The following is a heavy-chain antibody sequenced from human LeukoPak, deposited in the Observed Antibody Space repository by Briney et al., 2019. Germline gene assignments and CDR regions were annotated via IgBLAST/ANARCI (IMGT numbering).Heavy chain of an antibody. V-gene: IGHV3-13*01. Sequence: SGGSLRLSCAASGFTFSSYDMHWVRQATGKGLEWVSAIGTAGDTYYPGSVKGRFSISRENAKNSLYLRMNGLRAGDTAVYYCVRALACSSTSCYEPTYFDSWGQGTLVTVSS. J-gene: IGHJ4*02. D-gene: IGHD2-2*01. CDR2: IGTAGDT. CDR3: VRALACSSTSCYEPTYFDS. CDR1: GFTFSSYD.